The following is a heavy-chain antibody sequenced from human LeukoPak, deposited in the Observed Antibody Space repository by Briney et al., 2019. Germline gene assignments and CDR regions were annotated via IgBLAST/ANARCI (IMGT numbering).Heavy chain of an antibody. CDR3: ARARGWRIVRDYSSYGMEF. Sequence: GGSLRLSCAASGFTFSSYGMHWVRQAPGKGLEWVAVIWYDGSNKYYADSVKGRFTISRDNSKNTLYLQRTSLRAEERAVYYWARARGWRIVRDYSSYGMEFWGQGTTGTVS. V-gene: IGHV3-33*01. CDR1: GFTFSSYG. J-gene: IGHJ6*02. CDR2: IWYDGSNK. D-gene: IGHD2-15*01.